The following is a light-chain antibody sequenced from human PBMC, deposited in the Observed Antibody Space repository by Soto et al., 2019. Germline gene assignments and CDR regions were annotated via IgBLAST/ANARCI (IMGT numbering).Light chain of an antibody. V-gene: IGKV1-8*01. CDR1: QGISSY. CDR2: AAS. Sequence: AIRMTQSPSSFSASTGDRVTITCRASQGISSYLAWYQQKPGKAPKLLIYAASTLQSGVPSRFSGSGSGTDFTLTISCLQSEDFATNYCQQYYSDLLTFGQWTRREIK. J-gene: IGKJ5*01. CDR3: QQYYSDLLT.